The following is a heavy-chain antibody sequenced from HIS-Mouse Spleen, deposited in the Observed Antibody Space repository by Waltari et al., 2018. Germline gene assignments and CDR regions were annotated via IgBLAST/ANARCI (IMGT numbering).Heavy chain of an antibody. CDR3: ARVNGIAVAGTDAFDI. Sequence: QVQLVESGGGVVQPGRSLRLSCAASGFTFSRYAMPRVRQAPGKGLEWVAVISYDGSNKYYADSVKGRFTISRDNSKNTLYLQMNSLRAEDTAVYYCARVNGIAVAGTDAFDIWGQGTMVTVSS. D-gene: IGHD6-19*01. CDR2: ISYDGSNK. CDR1: GFTFSRYA. J-gene: IGHJ3*02. V-gene: IGHV3-30-3*01.